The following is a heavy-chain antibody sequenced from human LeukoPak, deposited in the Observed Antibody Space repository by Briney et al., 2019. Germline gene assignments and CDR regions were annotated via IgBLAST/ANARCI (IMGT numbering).Heavy chain of an antibody. Sequence: GGSLRLSCVASGFTFSDAWMAWVRRAPGKGLEWVANIKEDGGVKYYVDSVKGRFTISRDNAKSSLYLQMNSLRAEDTAVYYCVPWPVYWGQGTLVTVSS. CDR1: GFTFSDAW. J-gene: IGHJ4*02. D-gene: IGHD5-24*01. CDR2: IKEDGGVK. V-gene: IGHV3-7*01. CDR3: VPWPVY.